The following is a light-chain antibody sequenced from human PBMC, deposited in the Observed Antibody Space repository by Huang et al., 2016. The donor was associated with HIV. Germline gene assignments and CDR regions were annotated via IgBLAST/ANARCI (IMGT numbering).Light chain of an antibody. Sequence: EVVLTQSPGTLSVSPGERATLSCRASQSVSTNLAWYQSKPGQAPRLLLFSASTRATDIPARFSGSGSGTEFTLTISSLQSEDFAVYYCQQYDNWPPLTFGGGTRVDIK. J-gene: IGKJ4*01. V-gene: IGKV3-15*01. CDR2: SAS. CDR3: QQYDNWPPLT. CDR1: QSVSTN.